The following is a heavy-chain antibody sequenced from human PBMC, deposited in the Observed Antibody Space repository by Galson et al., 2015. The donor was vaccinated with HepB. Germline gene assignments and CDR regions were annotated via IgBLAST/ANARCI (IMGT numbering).Heavy chain of an antibody. CDR2: ISSSSSYI. CDR1: GFTFSSYS. V-gene: IGHV3-21*01. D-gene: IGHD2-21*01. J-gene: IGHJ6*02. CDR3: ARDQGVGYCGGDCIYYYYGMDV. Sequence: SLRLSCAASGFTFSSYSMNWVRQAPGKGLEWVSSISSSSSYIYYADSVKGRFTISRDNAKNSLYLQMNSLRAEDTAVYYCARDQGVGYCGGDCIYYYYGMDVWGQGTTVTVSS.